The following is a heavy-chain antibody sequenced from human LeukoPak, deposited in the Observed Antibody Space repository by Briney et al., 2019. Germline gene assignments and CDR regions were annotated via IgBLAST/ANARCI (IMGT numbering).Heavy chain of an antibody. CDR3: ARDCVVGATGGWLDP. J-gene: IGHJ5*02. CDR2: ISSSSSYI. V-gene: IGHV3-21*01. D-gene: IGHD2-15*01. Sequence: PGGSLRLSCAASGFTFSSYSMNWVRQAPGKGLEWVSSISSSSSYIYYAESLKGRFTISRDNAKNSLYLQMNSLRAEDTAMYYCARDCVVGATGGWLDPWGQGTLVTVSS. CDR1: GFTFSSYS.